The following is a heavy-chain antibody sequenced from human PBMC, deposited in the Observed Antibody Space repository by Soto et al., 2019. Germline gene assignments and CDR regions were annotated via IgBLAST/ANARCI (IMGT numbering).Heavy chain of an antibody. J-gene: IGHJ6*02. V-gene: IGHV4-39*01. CDR2: VYYSGST. Sequence: PSETLSLTCTVSGGSISSSSYYWGWIRQPPGKGLEWIGGVYYSGSTYYNPSLKSRVTISVDTSKTQFSLKLSSVTAADTAVYSCARRIVVVVAATSTYGMDVWRQGTTVIVSS. CDR3: ARRIVVVVAATSTYGMDV. D-gene: IGHD2-15*01. CDR1: GGSISSSSYY.